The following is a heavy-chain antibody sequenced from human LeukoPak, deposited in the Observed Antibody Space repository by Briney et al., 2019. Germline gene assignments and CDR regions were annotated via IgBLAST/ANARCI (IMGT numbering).Heavy chain of an antibody. J-gene: IGHJ2*01. CDR2: INHSGST. D-gene: IGHD4-17*01. CDR3: ARDPGITVTTSQKYWYFDL. V-gene: IGHV4-34*01. CDR1: GGSFSGYY. Sequence: PSETLSLTCAVYGGSFSGYYWSWIRQPPGKGLEWIGEINHSGSTNYNPSLKSRVTISVDTSKNQFSLKLSSVTAADTAVYYCARDPGITVTTSQKYWYFDLWGRGTLVTVSS.